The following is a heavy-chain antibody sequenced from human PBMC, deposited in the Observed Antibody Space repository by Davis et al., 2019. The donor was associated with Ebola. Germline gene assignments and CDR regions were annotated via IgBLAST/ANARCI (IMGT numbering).Heavy chain of an antibody. CDR3: TTDWAEHYDFWSGYT. J-gene: IGHJ5*02. CDR1: GFTFSNAW. V-gene: IGHV3-15*01. CDR2: IKSKTDGGTT. D-gene: IGHD3-3*01. Sequence: PGGSLRLSCAASGFTFSNAWMSWVRQAPGKGLEWVGRIKSKTDGGTTDYAAPVKGRFTISRDDSKNTLYLQMNSLKTEDTAVYYCTTDWAEHYDFWSGYTWGQGTLVTVSS.